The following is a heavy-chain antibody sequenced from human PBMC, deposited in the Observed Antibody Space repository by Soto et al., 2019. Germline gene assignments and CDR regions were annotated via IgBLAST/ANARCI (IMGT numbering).Heavy chain of an antibody. V-gene: IGHV4-30-4*01. D-gene: IGHD2-15*01. J-gene: IGHJ5*01. CDR2: IYKSATT. CDR1: GDSISTVDYF. CDR3: ARGRYCLTGRCFPNWFDS. Sequence: QVQLLESGPGLVKPSQTLSLTCSVSGDSISTVDYFWAWVRQPPGQALEYIGYIYKSATTYYNPSFESRVAISLDTSKSQFSLNVTSLTVADTPVYFCARGRYCLTGRCFPNWFDSWGQGTLVTVSS.